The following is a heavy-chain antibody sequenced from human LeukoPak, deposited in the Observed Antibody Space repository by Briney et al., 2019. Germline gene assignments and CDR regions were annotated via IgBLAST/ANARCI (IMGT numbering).Heavy chain of an antibody. D-gene: IGHD4-17*01. CDR1: GFTFSSYW. CDR2: ISGNGGGT. J-gene: IGHJ1*01. CDR3: SRDPNGDHIGAFDFQR. V-gene: IGHV3-23*01. Sequence: GGSLRLSCAASGFTFSSYWMTWVRQAPGRGLEWVSSISGNGGGTDYADSVRGRFSISRDNYWNKVFLQMNGLRAEDTAVYYCSRDPNGDHIGAFDFQRWGQGTLVTVSS.